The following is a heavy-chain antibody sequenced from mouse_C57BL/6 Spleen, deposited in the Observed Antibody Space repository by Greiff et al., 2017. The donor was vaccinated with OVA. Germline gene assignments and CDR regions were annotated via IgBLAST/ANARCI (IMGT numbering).Heavy chain of an antibody. V-gene: IGHV1-22*01. Sequence: EVMLVESGPELVKPGASVKMSCKASGYTFTDYNMHWVKQSHGKSLEWIGYINPNNGGTSYNQKFKGKATLTVNKSSSTAYMELRSLTSEDSAVYYCARARDPSFDYWGQGTTLTVSS. J-gene: IGHJ2*01. CDR1: GYTFTDYN. D-gene: IGHD3-3*01. CDR3: ARARDPSFDY. CDR2: INPNNGGT.